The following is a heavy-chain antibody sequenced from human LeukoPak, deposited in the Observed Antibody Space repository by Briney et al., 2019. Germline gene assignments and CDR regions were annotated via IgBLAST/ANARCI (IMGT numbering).Heavy chain of an antibody. J-gene: IGHJ5*02. V-gene: IGHV3-30-3*01. Sequence: GGSLRLSCPASGFTFSSYAVHGVRQAPGKGLEWVAVISYDGSNKYYADSVKGRFTISRDNSKNTLYLQMNSLRAEDTAVYYCARDTDTAMVTAGGWFDPWGQGTLVTVSS. D-gene: IGHD5-18*01. CDR2: ISYDGSNK. CDR1: GFTFSSYA. CDR3: ARDTDTAMVTAGGWFDP.